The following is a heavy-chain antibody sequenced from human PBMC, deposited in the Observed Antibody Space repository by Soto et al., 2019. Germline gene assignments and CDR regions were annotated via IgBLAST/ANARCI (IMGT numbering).Heavy chain of an antibody. Sequence: WCRRISGAASGVTCSSSVVSWVRQAPGKGLEWVSTILVGGSTHYPDSVKGRFTISRDNSKNTAFLQMNSLTAGDTAVYYCAKGTATCGGAFDICGQGTVVTASS. V-gene: IGHV3-23*01. J-gene: IGHJ3*02. CDR1: GVTCSSSV. CDR2: ILVGGST. CDR3: AKGTATCGGAFDI. D-gene: IGHD3-3*01.